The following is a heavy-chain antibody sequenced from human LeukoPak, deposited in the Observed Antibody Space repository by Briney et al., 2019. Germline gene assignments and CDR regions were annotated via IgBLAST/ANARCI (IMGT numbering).Heavy chain of an antibody. V-gene: IGHV3-30*18. Sequence: GGSLRLSCAASGFTFSSYAMSWVRQAPGKGLEWVAVISYDGSNKYYADSVKGRFTISRDNSKNTLYLQMNSLRAEDTAVYYCAKDSSGYDPHFDYWGQGTLVTVSS. CDR1: GFTFSSYA. CDR2: ISYDGSNK. CDR3: AKDSSGYDPHFDY. D-gene: IGHD5-12*01. J-gene: IGHJ4*02.